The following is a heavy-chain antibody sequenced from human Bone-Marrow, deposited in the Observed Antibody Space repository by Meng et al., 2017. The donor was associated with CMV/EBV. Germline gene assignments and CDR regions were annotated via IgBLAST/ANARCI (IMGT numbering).Heavy chain of an antibody. CDR3: ARISGGENYYDSSGYYYYFDY. CDR1: GYTFTSYY. D-gene: IGHD3-22*01. CDR2: INPSGGST. Sequence: ASVKVSCKASGYTFTSYYMHWVRQAPGQGLEWMGIINPSGGSTSYAQKFQGRVTMTRDTSTSTVYMELSSLRSEDTAVYYCARISGGENYYDSSGYYYYFDYWGQGPLVTVSS. J-gene: IGHJ4*02. V-gene: IGHV1-46*01.